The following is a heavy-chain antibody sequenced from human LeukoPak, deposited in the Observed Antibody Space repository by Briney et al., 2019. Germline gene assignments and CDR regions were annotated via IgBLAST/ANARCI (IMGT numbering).Heavy chain of an antibody. J-gene: IGHJ5*02. CDR1: GYSFTSYW. D-gene: IGHD3-22*01. V-gene: IGHV5-51*01. CDR3: ARLGDISGYYWFDP. CDR2: VHPGDSDT. Sequence: GESLKISCKGSGYSFTSYWIGWVRQMPGKGLEWMGIVHPGDSDTRYGPSFQGQITISADKSISTTYLQWSSLKASDTAMYYCARLGDISGYYWFDPWGQGTLVTVSS.